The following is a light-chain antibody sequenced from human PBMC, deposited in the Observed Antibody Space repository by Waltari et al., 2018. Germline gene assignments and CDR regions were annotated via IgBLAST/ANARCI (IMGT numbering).Light chain of an antibody. CDR3: SSYTSISTSVV. CDR2: DVY. Sequence: QSALTQPASVSGSPGQSITISCTGTSSDVGGYDFVSWYQQYPGKAPKLVIYDVYYRPSGVSGLFSASKSGNTASLTISGLQTEDEADYYCSSYTSISTSVVFGGGTKLTVL. CDR1: SSDVGGYDF. J-gene: IGLJ2*01. V-gene: IGLV2-14*03.